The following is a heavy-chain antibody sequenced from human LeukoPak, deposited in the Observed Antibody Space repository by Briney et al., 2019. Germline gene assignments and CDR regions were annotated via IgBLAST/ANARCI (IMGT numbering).Heavy chain of an antibody. CDR3: ARGLRLGIAAAGTGY. Sequence: PSASVKVSCKASGYTFTSYAMHWVRQAPGQRLEWMGWINAGNGNTKYSQKFQGRVTITRDTSASTAYMELSSLRSEDTAVYYCARGLRLGIAAAGTGYWGQGTLVTVSS. CDR1: GYTFTSYA. CDR2: INAGNGNT. V-gene: IGHV1-3*01. J-gene: IGHJ4*02. D-gene: IGHD6-13*01.